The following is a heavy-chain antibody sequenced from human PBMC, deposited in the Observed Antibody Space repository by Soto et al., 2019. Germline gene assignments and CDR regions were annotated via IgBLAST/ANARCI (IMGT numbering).Heavy chain of an antibody. D-gene: IGHD2-8*02. CDR1: GGSFSSHA. Sequence: QVQLVQSGAEVKTPGSSVKVSCKASGGSFSSHAVSWVRQAPGEGLEWMGAIIPTLNTVTDTPKFQGRMTIRADKSTGTATIELVSLRYEDTAVYYCASRWTMQTVVVYYYYGMDDWCQGTTISVS. J-gene: IGHJ6*02. V-gene: IGHV1-69*14. CDR2: IIPTLNTV. CDR3: ASRWTMQTVVVYYYYGMDD.